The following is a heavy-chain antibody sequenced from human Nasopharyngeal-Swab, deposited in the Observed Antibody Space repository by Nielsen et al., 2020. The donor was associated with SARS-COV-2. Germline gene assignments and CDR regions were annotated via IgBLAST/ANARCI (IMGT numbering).Heavy chain of an antibody. Sequence: VRQMPGKSLEWMGRIDPSDSYTNYSPSFQGHVTISADKSISTAYLQWSSLKASDTAMYYCARLSGIAAAGTYYYYGMDVWGQGTTVTVSS. V-gene: IGHV5-10-1*01. CDR3: ARLSGIAAAGTYYYYGMDV. J-gene: IGHJ6*02. CDR2: IDPSDSYT. D-gene: IGHD6-13*01.